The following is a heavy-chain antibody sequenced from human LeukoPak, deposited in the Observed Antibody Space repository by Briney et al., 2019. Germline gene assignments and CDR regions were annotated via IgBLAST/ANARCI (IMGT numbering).Heavy chain of an antibody. J-gene: IGHJ4*02. V-gene: IGHV3-7*01. D-gene: IGHD2-15*01. CDR3: AKDLDAYSTENVDY. CDR2: INQDGSQK. CDR1: EFTFSNYW. Sequence: GGSLRLSCAASEFTFSNYWMHWVRQAPGKGLEWVANINQDGSQKYYVDSAKVRFTISRDNSKNTLYLQMNSLRGEDTAVYYCAKDLDAYSTENVDYWGQGTLVTVSS.